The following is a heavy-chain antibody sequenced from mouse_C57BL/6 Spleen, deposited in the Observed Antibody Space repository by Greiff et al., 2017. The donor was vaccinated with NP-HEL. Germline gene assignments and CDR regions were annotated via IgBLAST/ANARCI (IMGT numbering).Heavy chain of an antibody. D-gene: IGHD2-4*01. CDR1: GFSFNTYA. CDR3: VRRSDYDESYAMDY. J-gene: IGHJ4*01. CDR2: IRSKSNNYAT. V-gene: IGHV10-1*01. Sequence: EVQGVESGGGLVQPKGSLKLSCAASGFSFNTYAMNWVRQAPGKGLEWVARIRSKSNNYATYYADSVKDRFTISRDDSESMLYLQMNNLKTEDTAMYYCVRRSDYDESYAMDYWGQGTSVTVSS.